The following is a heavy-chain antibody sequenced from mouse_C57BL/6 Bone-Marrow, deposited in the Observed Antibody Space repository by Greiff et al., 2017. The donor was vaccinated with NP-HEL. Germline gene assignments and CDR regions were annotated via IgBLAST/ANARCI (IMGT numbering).Heavy chain of an antibody. D-gene: IGHD2-4*01. J-gene: IGHJ4*01. Sequence: EVKLVESGGGLVKPGGSLKLPCAASGFPLSAIGWHWVRRAPEKGLGGVAYISSGSSTIYYADTVKGRFTISRDNAKNTLFLQMTSLRSEDTAMYYCARWDYDRKCNYAMDYWGQGTSVTVSS. V-gene: IGHV5-17*01. CDR2: ISSGSSTI. CDR1: GFPLSAIG. CDR3: ARWDYDRKCNYAMDY.